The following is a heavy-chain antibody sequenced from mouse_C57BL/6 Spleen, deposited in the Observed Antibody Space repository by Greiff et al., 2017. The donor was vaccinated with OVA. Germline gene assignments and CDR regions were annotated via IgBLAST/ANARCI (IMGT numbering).Heavy chain of an antibody. CDR2: INPSNGGT. V-gene: IGHV1-53*01. D-gene: IGHD1-2*01. CDR1: GYTFTSYW. J-gene: IGHJ3*01. Sequence: QVQLQQPGTELVKPGASVKLSCKASGYTFTSYWMHWVKQRPGQGLEWIGNINPSNGGTNYNGKFKGKATLTADKSSSTAYMQLSSLTSEDSAVYFCARGLLGPWFAYWGQGTLVTVSA. CDR3: ARGLLGPWFAY.